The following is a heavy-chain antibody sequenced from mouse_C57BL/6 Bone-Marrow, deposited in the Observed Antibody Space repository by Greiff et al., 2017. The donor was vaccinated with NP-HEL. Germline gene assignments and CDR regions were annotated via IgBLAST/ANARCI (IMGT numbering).Heavy chain of an antibody. V-gene: IGHV5-4*03. D-gene: IGHD1-1*01. CDR3: ARGGSYYYGSSLYYFDY. Sequence: EVKLMESGGGLVKPGGSLKLSCAASGFTFSSYAMSWVRQTPEKRLEWVATISDGGSYTYYPDNVKGRFTISRDNAKNNLYLQMSHLKSEDTAMYYCARGGSYYYGSSLYYFDYWGQGTTLTVSS. CDR2: ISDGGSYT. CDR1: GFTFSSYA. J-gene: IGHJ2*01.